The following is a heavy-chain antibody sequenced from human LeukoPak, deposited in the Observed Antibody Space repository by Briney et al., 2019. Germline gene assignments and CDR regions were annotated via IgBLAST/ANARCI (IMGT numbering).Heavy chain of an antibody. CDR1: GGSISSGSYY. CDR3: ARDIGAGFGFIGVYDY. J-gene: IGHJ4*02. D-gene: IGHD3-10*01. V-gene: IGHV4-61*02. Sequence: SETLSLTCTVSGGSISSGSYYWSWIRHPAGKGLEWIGRIYTSGSTNYNPSLKSRVTISVDTSKNQFSLRLSSVTAADTAVYYCARDIGAGFGFIGVYDYWGQGTLVTVSS. CDR2: IYTSGST.